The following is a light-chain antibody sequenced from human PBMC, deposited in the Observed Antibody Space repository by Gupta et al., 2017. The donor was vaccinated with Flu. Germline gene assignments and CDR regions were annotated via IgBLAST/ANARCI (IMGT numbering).Light chain of an antibody. Sequence: VGDRVTITCRASQNINKWLAWFQQKPGQAPTRLIYKASTLESGVPSRFSGSGSGTYFTLTITSLQPDDFATYFCQQYNTYYSFGQGTKLEI. CDR2: KAS. CDR1: QNINKW. J-gene: IGKJ2*01. CDR3: QQYNTYYS. V-gene: IGKV1-5*03.